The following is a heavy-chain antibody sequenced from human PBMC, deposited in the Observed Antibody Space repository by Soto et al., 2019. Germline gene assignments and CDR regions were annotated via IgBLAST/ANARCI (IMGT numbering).Heavy chain of an antibody. V-gene: IGHV3-30*18. Sequence: QVQLVESGGGVVQPGRSLRLSCAASGFTFSSYGMHWVRQAPGKGLEWVAVISYDGSNKYYADSVKGRFTISRDNSKNTLYLQMNSLRAEDTAVYCCAKGWYYDILTGFDYWGQGTLVTVSS. J-gene: IGHJ4*02. CDR2: ISYDGSNK. CDR1: GFTFSSYG. CDR3: AKGWYYDILTGFDY. D-gene: IGHD3-9*01.